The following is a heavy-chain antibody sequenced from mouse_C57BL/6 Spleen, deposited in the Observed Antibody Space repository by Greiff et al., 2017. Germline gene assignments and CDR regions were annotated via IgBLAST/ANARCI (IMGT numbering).Heavy chain of an antibody. Sequence: VQLKQPGAELVKPGASVKMSCKASGYTFTSYWITWVKQRPGQGLEWIGDIYPGSGSTNYNEKFKSKATLTVDTSSSTAYMQLSSLTSEDSAVYYCARRGYSNFYYAMDYWGQGTSVTVSS. J-gene: IGHJ4*01. CDR2: IYPGSGST. V-gene: IGHV1-55*01. D-gene: IGHD2-5*01. CDR3: ARRGYSNFYYAMDY. CDR1: GYTFTSYW.